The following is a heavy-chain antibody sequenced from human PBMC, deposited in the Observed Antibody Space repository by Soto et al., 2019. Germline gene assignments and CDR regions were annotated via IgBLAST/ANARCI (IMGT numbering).Heavy chain of an antibody. CDR1: GFTFSGYA. V-gene: IGHV3-23*01. CDR2: IDNSGGAT. CDR3: AKVYGGDYFFDH. Sequence: GGSLRLSCAASGFTFSGYAMGLVRKAPGKGLEWVSLIDNSGGATFYADSVKGRLTISRGNSKNTLYLQMNSLRADDTAVYFCAKVYGGDYFFDHWGQGTLVPVSS. J-gene: IGHJ4*02. D-gene: IGHD3-10*01.